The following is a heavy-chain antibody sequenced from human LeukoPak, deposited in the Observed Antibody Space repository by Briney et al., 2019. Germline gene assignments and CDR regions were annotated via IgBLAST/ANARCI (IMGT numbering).Heavy chain of an antibody. V-gene: IGHV3-72*01. CDR2: IKNKANSYIT. J-gene: IGHJ4*02. CDR1: GFTFSDHF. D-gene: IGHD1-26*01. CDR3: ASIRGTLGY. Sequence: PGGSLRLSCAASGFTFSDHFMDWVRQAPGEGLEWVGRIKNKANSYITQYAASMEGRFTIAREDSKNSLYLQMSSLTTEDTAMYYCASIRGTLGYWGQGTVVTVSS.